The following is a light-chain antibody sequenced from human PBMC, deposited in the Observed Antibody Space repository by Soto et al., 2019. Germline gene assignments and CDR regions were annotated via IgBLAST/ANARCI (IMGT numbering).Light chain of an antibody. CDR1: QSVSSSY. J-gene: IGKJ1*01. CDR2: GAS. Sequence: EIVLTQSPGPLSLSPGERATLSCRASQSVSSSYLAWYQQKPGQAPRLLIYGASSRATGIPDRFSGSGSGTDFTLTISRLETEDFAVYYCQQYGSSLWTFGQGTKVEIK. CDR3: QQYGSSLWT. V-gene: IGKV3-20*01.